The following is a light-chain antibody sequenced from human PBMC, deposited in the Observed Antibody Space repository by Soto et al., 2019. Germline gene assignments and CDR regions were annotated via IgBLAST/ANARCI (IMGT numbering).Light chain of an antibody. V-gene: IGKV3-20*01. CDR3: QQYGSSPIT. Sequence: ILLTRAPGTLCYPPVEGATLSWRASQSVSSSYLAWYQQNPAQAPRLLIYGASSRATGIPDRVSGSGSGTDFTLTISRLEPEEFAVDYCQQYGSSPITFGQGTRLEIK. CDR2: GAS. J-gene: IGKJ5*01. CDR1: QSVSSSY.